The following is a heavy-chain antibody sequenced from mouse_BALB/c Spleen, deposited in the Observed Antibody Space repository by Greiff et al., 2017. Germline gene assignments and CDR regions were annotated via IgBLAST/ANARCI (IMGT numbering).Heavy chain of an antibody. CDR3: AYSNYDGYYAMDY. CDR2: IYPYNGGT. D-gene: IGHD2-5*01. CDR1: GYTFTDYN. Sequence: VQLQQSGPELVKPGASVKISCKASGYTFTDYNMHWVKQSHGKSLEWIGYIYPYNGGTGYNQKFKSKATLTVDNSSSTAYMELRSLTSEDSAVYYCAYSNYDGYYAMDYWGQGTSVTVSS. V-gene: IGHV1S29*02. J-gene: IGHJ4*01.